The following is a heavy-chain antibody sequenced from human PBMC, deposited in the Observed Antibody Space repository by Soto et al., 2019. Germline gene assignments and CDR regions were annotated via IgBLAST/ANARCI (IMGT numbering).Heavy chain of an antibody. CDR2: IIPIFGTA. Sequence: GASVKVSCKASGGTFSSYAISWVRQAPGQGLEWMGGIIPIFGTANYAQKFQGRVTITADKSTSTAYMELSSLRSEDTAVYYCARAPRAVAGTGFDYWGQGTLVTVSS. CDR1: GGTFSSYA. J-gene: IGHJ4*02. D-gene: IGHD6-19*01. V-gene: IGHV1-69*06. CDR3: ARAPRAVAGTGFDY.